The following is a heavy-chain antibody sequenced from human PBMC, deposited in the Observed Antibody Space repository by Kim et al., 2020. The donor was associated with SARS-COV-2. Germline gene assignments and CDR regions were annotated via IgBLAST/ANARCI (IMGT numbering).Heavy chain of an antibody. J-gene: IGHJ6*02. CDR1: GYTFTSYG. Sequence: ASVKVSCKASGYTFTSYGISWVRQAPGQGLEWMGWISAYNGNTNYAQKLQGRVTMTTDTSTSTAYMELRSLRSDDTAVYYCARRSADVWSGYYSGWGENYYYYYGMDVWGQGTTVTVSS. CDR2: ISAYNGNT. D-gene: IGHD3-3*01. CDR3: ARRSADVWSGYYSGWGENYYYYYGMDV. V-gene: IGHV1-18*01.